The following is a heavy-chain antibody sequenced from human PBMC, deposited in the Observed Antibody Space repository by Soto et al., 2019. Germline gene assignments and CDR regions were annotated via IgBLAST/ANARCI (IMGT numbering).Heavy chain of an antibody. CDR1: GYTFTNYY. CDR3: AREWPVTSDY. V-gene: IGHV1-46*01. CDR2: INPSGGSP. J-gene: IGHJ4*02. Sequence: QVQLVQSGAEVKKPGASVKVSCKASGYTFTNYYMHWVRQAPGQGLEWMGIINPSGGSPSYAPKCQGRVTMTRDTSTSTVYMSRSSLRLEDTAVYYCAREWPVTSDYWCQGTLVTVSS. D-gene: IGHD4-17*01.